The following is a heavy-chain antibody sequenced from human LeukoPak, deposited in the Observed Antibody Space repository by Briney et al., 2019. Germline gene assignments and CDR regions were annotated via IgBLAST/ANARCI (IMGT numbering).Heavy chain of an antibody. D-gene: IGHD5-24*01. CDR3: AGDEGWTFDI. J-gene: IGHJ3*02. CDR1: GFTFSSYE. CDR2: ISSGGSTT. Sequence: QSGGSLRLSCAASGFTFSSYEMKWVRQAPGKGLEWVSYISSGGSTTYYADSVKGRFTISRDNAKNSLSLQMNSLRADDTAVYYCAGDEGWTFDIWGQGTKVTVSS. V-gene: IGHV3-48*03.